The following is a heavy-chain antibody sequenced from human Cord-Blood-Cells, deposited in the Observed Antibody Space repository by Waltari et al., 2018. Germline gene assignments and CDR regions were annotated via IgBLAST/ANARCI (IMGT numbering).Heavy chain of an antibody. J-gene: IGHJ2*01. CDR1: GGSISSHY. CDR2: IYYSGST. V-gene: IGHV4-59*11. D-gene: IGHD3-3*01. Sequence: QVQLQESGPGLVKLSETLSLTCTVPGGSISSHYWIWIRPPPGQGLEWIGYIYYSGSTNYNPSLKSRVTISVDTSKNQFSLKLSSVTAADTAVYYCARVTIFGVVTPYWYFDLWGRGTLVTVSS. CDR3: ARVTIFGVVTPYWYFDL.